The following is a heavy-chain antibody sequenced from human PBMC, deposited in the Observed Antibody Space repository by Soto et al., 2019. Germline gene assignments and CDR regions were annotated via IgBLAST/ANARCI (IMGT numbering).Heavy chain of an antibody. J-gene: IGHJ4*02. CDR1: GYTFTSCG. Sequence: ASVKVSCNASGYTFTSCGISWVRQAPGQGLEWMGWISAYNGNTNYAQKLQGRVTMTTDTSTSTAYMELRSLRSDDTAVYYCARVTYYYDSSGYSPLFDYWGQGTLVTVSS. D-gene: IGHD3-22*01. CDR3: ARVTYYYDSSGYSPLFDY. CDR2: ISAYNGNT. V-gene: IGHV1-18*04.